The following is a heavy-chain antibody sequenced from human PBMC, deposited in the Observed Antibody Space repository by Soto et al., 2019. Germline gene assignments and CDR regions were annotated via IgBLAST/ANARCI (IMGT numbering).Heavy chain of an antibody. CDR2: INPYNGNT. J-gene: IGHJ4*02. CDR3: AREYCDSTRCFLPDY. Sequence: ASGKVSCKASGYTFTSYGLSWVRRAPGQGLEWMGWINPYNGNTKDTQKIQGRVTMTTDTSTSTAYMELRSLRSDDTAVYYCAREYCDSTRCFLPDYWGQGALVTVSS. D-gene: IGHD2-2*01. V-gene: IGHV1-18*01. CDR1: GYTFTSYG.